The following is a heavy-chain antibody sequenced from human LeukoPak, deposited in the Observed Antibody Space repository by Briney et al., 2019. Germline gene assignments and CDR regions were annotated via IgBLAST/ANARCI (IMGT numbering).Heavy chain of an antibody. V-gene: IGHV1-69*06. D-gene: IGHD3-22*01. Sequence: SVKVSCKASGYTFTSYGISWVRQAPGQGLEWMGGIIPIFGTANYAQKFQGRVTITADKSTSTAYMELSSLRSEDTAVYYCAGDSSGYSVWFDPWGQGTLVTVSS. CDR3: AGDSSGYSVWFDP. J-gene: IGHJ5*02. CDR2: IIPIFGTA. CDR1: GYTFTSYG.